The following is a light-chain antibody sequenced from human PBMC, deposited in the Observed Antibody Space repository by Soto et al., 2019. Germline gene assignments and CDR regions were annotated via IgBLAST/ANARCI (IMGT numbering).Light chain of an antibody. V-gene: IGLV1-47*02. J-gene: IGLJ3*02. CDR1: SSNIGSNY. Sequence: QSVLTQPPSASGTPGQRVTISCSGSSSNIGSNYVYWYQQLPGTAPKLLIYSNNQRPSGVPDRFSGSKSGTSASLAISGLRSEDEADYYCAAWDDSLSGWVFGGGTQPTVL. CDR2: SNN. CDR3: AAWDDSLSGWV.